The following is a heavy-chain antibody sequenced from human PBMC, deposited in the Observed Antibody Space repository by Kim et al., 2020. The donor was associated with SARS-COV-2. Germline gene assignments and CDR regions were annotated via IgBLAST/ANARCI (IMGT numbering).Heavy chain of an antibody. CDR3: AKVGYGGYVGLDYFDS. V-gene: IGHV3-23*01. CDR1: GFTFSSYA. J-gene: IGHJ4*02. CDR2: LSGNGGTT. D-gene: IGHD4-17*01. Sequence: GGSLRLSCAASGFTFSSYAMSWVRQAPGKGLEWVSALSGNGGTTYYADSVKGRFTISRDSSKNTLFLQMNTLRAEDTAVYYCAKVGYGGYVGLDYFDSWGQGTLVTVSS.